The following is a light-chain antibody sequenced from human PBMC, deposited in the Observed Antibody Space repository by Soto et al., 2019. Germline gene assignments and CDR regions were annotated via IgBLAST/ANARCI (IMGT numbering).Light chain of an antibody. CDR3: QQYDSSPYT. V-gene: IGKV3-20*01. Sequence: EIVLTQSPGTLSLSPGERATLSCRASQSVNSIYLAWYQQKPGQAPRLLIYGASSRETGIPDTFSGSGSGTDSTLTISRLEPEDFAVYYCQQYDSSPYTFGQGTRLEIK. J-gene: IGKJ2*01. CDR1: QSVNSIY. CDR2: GAS.